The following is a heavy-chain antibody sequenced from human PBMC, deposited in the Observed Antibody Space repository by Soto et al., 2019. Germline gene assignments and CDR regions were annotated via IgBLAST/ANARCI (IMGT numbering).Heavy chain of an antibody. CDR2: IKQDGSEK. CDR1: GFTFSSYW. Sequence: EVQLVESGGGLVQPGGSLRLSCAASGFTFSSYWMSWVRQAPGKGLEWVGNIKQDGSEKYYVDSVKGRFTISRDNAKNSLYLQMNSLRAEDTAVYYCARDGRDFWSGYFTGYYYMDVWGKGTTVTVSS. D-gene: IGHD3-3*01. J-gene: IGHJ6*03. V-gene: IGHV3-7*01. CDR3: ARDGRDFWSGYFTGYYYMDV.